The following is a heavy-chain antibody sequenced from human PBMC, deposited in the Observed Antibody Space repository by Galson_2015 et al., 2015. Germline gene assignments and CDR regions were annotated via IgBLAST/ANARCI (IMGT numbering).Heavy chain of an antibody. CDR1: GYSFASYW. D-gene: IGHD2-21*02. CDR3: ARQGCGGDCYDNWFDP. J-gene: IGHJ5*02. Sequence: QSGAEVKKPGESLQISCTGSGYSFASYWIGWVRQMPGKGLEWMGIIYPGDSDTRYSPSFQGQVTISADKSISTAYLKWSSLKDSDTAMYYCARQGCGGDCYDNWFDPWGQGTLVTVSS. V-gene: IGHV5-51*01. CDR2: IYPGDSDT.